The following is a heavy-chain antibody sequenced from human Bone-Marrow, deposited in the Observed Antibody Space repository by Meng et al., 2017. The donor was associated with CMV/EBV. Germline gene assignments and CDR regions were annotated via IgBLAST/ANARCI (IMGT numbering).Heavy chain of an antibody. Sequence: GESLKISCAGSGFTFSNYWMSWVRQAPGKGLEWVANIKQDGNEKYYVDSVKGRFTISRDNAKNSLYLQMNSLRAEDTAVYYCARLSSSDDAFDVWGQGTMVTVSS. CDR3: ARLSSSDDAFDV. J-gene: IGHJ3*01. CDR2: IKQDGNEK. V-gene: IGHV3-7*01. CDR1: GFTFSNYW. D-gene: IGHD6-6*01.